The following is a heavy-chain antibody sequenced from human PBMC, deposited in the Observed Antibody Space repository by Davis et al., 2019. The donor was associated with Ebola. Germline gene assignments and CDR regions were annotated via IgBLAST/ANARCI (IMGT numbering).Heavy chain of an antibody. CDR3: ATSPEMATIIPYYFDY. CDR1: GFTFSSYG. J-gene: IGHJ4*02. CDR2: ISYDGSNK. D-gene: IGHD5-24*01. V-gene: IGHV3-30*03. Sequence: GESLKISCAASGFTFSSYGMHWVRQAPGKGLEWVAVISYDGSNKYYADSVKGRFTISRDNSKNTLYLQMNSLRAEDTAVYYCATSPEMATIIPYYFDYWGQGTLVTVSS.